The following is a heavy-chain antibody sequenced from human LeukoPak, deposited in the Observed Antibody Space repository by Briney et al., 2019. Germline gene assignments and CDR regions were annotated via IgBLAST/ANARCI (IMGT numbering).Heavy chain of an antibody. Sequence: SGPVLVKXTETLTLTCTVSGFSLSNARMGVSWIRQPPGKALEWLGHIFSNDEKSYSTSLKSRLTISKDTSKSQVVLTMTNMDPVDTATYYCARILEWAEDDSSGYPHGALDYWGQGTLVTVSS. J-gene: IGHJ4*02. CDR2: IFSNDEK. CDR1: GFSLSNARMG. D-gene: IGHD3-22*01. CDR3: ARILEWAEDDSSGYPHGALDY. V-gene: IGHV2-26*01.